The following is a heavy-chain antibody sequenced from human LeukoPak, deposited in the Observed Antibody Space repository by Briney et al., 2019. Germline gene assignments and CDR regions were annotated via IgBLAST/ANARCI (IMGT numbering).Heavy chain of an antibody. J-gene: IGHJ4*02. D-gene: IGHD1-26*01. Sequence: GSLRLSCAASGFTFSDYTMNWVRQAPGKGLEWVSSISSRSSYIYYADSLKGRFTISRDNAKNSLYLQMNNLRAEDTAVYYCARDGGKSTTFNYWGQGTLVTVSS. CDR1: GFTFSDYT. V-gene: IGHV3-21*01. CDR2: ISSRSSYI. CDR3: ARDGGKSTTFNY.